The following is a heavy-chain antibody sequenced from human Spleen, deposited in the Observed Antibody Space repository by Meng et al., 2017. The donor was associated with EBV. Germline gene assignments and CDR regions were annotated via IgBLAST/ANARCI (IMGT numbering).Heavy chain of an antibody. D-gene: IGHD6-19*01. CDR2: INPQNGGA. V-gene: IGHV1-2*06. CDR1: GYNFRNYY. CDR3: AGGWAPDY. J-gene: IGHJ4*02. Sequence: QGQRGQSWAEGKKPGASVKVSCKASGYNFRNYYMHWVRQAPGQGLEYMGRINPQNGGAHFVQKFQGRFTVTRDTSISTAYMELSSLTFDDTAVYYCAGGWAPDYWGQGTLVTVSS.